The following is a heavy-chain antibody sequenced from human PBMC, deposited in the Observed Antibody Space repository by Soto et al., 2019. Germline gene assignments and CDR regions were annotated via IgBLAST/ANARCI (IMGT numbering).Heavy chain of an antibody. Sequence: GASVKVSCKASGYTFTGYYMHWVRQAPGQGLEWMGWTNPNSGGTNYAQKFQGRVTMTRDTSISTAYIELSRLRSDDTAVYYCARDMGGIRELFSLHHWGQGTLVTVSS. D-gene: IGHD3-10*01. CDR2: TNPNSGGT. CDR1: GYTFTGYY. CDR3: ARDMGGIRELFSLHH. J-gene: IGHJ5*02. V-gene: IGHV1-2*02.